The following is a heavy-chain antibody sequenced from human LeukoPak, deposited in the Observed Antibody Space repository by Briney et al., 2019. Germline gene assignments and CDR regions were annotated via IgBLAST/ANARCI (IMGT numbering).Heavy chain of an antibody. CDR1: GYSFTSYW. V-gene: IGHV5-51*01. D-gene: IGHD3-22*01. CDR3: ARHRTYDSSGYSYYYYDMDV. J-gene: IGHJ6*02. CDR2: IYPGDSDT. Sequence: GESLKISCKGSGYSFTSYWIGWVRQMPGKGLEWMGIIYPGDSDTRYSPSFQGQVTISADKSISTAYLQWSSLKASDTAMYYCARHRTYDSSGYSYYYYDMDVWGQGTTVTVSS.